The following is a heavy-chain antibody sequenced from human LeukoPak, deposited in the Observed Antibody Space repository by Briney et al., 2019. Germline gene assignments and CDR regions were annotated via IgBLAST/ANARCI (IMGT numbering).Heavy chain of an antibody. D-gene: IGHD3-16*01. V-gene: IGHV3-13*04. CDR1: GFTFSGYD. CDR3: ARGYVHAFDH. J-gene: IGHJ3*01. Sequence: PGQSLRLSCAASGFTFSGYDMHWVRQPTGKCLEWVSAIGIAGDTYYPGSVKGRFTMSRENAKNSLYLQMNSLRAGDTAVYYCARGYVHAFDHWGQGTMVTVSP. CDR2: IGIAGDT.